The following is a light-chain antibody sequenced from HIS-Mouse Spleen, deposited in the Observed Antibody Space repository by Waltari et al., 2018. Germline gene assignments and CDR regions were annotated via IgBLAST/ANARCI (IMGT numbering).Light chain of an antibody. CDR2: AAS. CDR3: QQLNSYPPT. V-gene: IGKV1-9*01. CDR1: QGISSY. Sequence: DMQLTQSPSFLSASVGDRVTITCRASQGISSYLDWYHQKPGKAPKRLIYAASTLQSGVPSRYSGSGSGTEFTLTISSLQPEDFATYYCQQLNSYPPTFGQGTKVKIK. J-gene: IGKJ1*01.